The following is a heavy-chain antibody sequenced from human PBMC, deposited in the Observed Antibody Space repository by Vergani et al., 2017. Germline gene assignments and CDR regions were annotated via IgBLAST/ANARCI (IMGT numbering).Heavy chain of an antibody. CDR1: GVSITSGSYY. D-gene: IGHD6-19*01. J-gene: IGHJ4*02. CDR3: ARGGVAGIDY. V-gene: IGHV4-61*02. Sequence: QVQLQESGPGLVKPSQTLSLSCTVSGVSITSGSYYWNWIRQPAGKGLEWIGRIHTSGSTDYNPSLKSRVTVSIDTSTSTVYMELSSLRSEDTAVYYCARGGVAGIDYWGQGTLVTVSS. CDR2: IHTSGST.